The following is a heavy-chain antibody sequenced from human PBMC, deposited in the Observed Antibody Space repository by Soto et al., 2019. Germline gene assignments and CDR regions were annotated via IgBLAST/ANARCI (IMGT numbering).Heavy chain of an antibody. D-gene: IGHD6-6*01. CDR2: INHSGST. V-gene: IGHV4-34*01. CDR1: CGSFSGYY. CDR3: ARLKRRAARPDTDY. J-gene: IGHJ4*02. Sequence: PSETLSLTCAVYCGSFSGYYWSWIRQPPGKGLEWIGEINHSGSTNYNPSLKSRVTISVDTSKNQFSLKLSSVTAVDTAVYYCARLKRRAARPDTDYWGQGTLVTVSS.